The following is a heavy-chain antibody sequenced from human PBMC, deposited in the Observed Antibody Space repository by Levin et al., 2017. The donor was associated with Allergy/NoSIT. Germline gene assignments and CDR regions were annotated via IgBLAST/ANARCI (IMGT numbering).Heavy chain of an antibody. CDR1: GFTFSSYA. V-gene: IGHV3-23*01. CDR2: ISSSGGST. Sequence: GGSLRLSCAASGFTFSSYAMSWVRQAPGKGLEWVSAISSSGGSTYYADSVKGRFTISRDNSKNTLYLQMNSLRAEDTAVYYCAQAVGGTTPRWFDYWGQGTLVTVSS. J-gene: IGHJ4*02. D-gene: IGHD1-26*01. CDR3: AQAVGGTTPRWFDY.